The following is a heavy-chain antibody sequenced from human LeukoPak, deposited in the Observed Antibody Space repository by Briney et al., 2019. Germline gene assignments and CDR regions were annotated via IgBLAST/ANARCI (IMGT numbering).Heavy chain of an antibody. Sequence: GGSLRLSCGASGFAFSSYWMNWVRQAPGKGLEWVSYISSSGSTIYYADSVKGRFTISRDNAKNSLYLQMNSLRAEDTAVYYCARDTVRFGELYTYWGQGTLVTVSP. D-gene: IGHD3-10*01. CDR2: ISSSGSTI. V-gene: IGHV3-48*04. J-gene: IGHJ4*02. CDR1: GFAFSSYW. CDR3: ARDTVRFGELYTY.